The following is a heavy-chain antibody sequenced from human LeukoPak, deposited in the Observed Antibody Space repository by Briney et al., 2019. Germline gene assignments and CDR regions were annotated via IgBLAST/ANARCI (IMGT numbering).Heavy chain of an antibody. CDR2: IYSGGST. D-gene: IGHD3-22*01. J-gene: IGHJ4*02. Sequence: GGSLRLSCAASGFTFSSYGMHWVRQAPGKGLEWVSVIYSGGSTYYADSVKGRFTISRDNSKNTLYLQMNSLRAEDTAVYYCTRGYYYDSSGYYYPYYFDYWGQGTLVTVSS. CDR1: GFTFSSYG. CDR3: TRGYYYDSSGYYYPYYFDY. V-gene: IGHV3-53*01.